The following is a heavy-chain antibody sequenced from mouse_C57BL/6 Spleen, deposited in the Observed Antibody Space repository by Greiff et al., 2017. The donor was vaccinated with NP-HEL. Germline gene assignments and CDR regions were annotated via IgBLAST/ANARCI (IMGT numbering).Heavy chain of an antibody. CDR1: GYTFTSYW. V-gene: IGHV1-72*01. D-gene: IGHD2-3*01. CDR2: IDPNSGGT. J-gene: IGHJ4*01. CDR3: ARGGYYDGFPYYAMDY. Sequence: VQLKQPGAELVKPGASVKLSCKASGYTFTSYWMHWVKQRPGRGLEWIGRIDPNSGGTKYNEKFKSKATLTVDKPSSTAYMQLSSLTSEDSAVYYCARGGYYDGFPYYAMDYWGQGTSVTVSS.